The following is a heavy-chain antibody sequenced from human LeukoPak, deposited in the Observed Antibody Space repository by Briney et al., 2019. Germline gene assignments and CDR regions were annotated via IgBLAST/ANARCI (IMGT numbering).Heavy chain of an antibody. CDR3: ARVGGLGSTYLDAFDI. CDR1: GASVSSYY. V-gene: IGHV4-59*08. CDR2: IYYNEKT. J-gene: IGHJ3*02. D-gene: IGHD2-2*01. Sequence: SETLSLTCSVSGASVSSYYWNWVRQTPGKGLEWIGYIYYNEKTDYGPSLKSRVTMSLDTSKNQFSLKLSSVTAADTAVYYCARVGGLGSTYLDAFDIWGQGTMVTVSS.